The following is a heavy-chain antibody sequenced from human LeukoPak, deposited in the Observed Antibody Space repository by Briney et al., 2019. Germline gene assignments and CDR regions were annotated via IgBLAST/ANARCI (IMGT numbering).Heavy chain of an antibody. V-gene: IGHV4-30-2*01. J-gene: IGHJ3*02. CDR2: IYHSGST. CDR1: GGSISSGGYS. CDR3: ARGYYYDSSGYQGAFDI. Sequence: SETLSLTCAVSGGSISSGGYSWSWIRQPPGKGLEWIGYIYHSGSTYYNPSLKSRVTISVDRSKNQFSLKLSSVTAADTAVYYCARGYYYDSSGYQGAFDIWGQGTMVTVSS. D-gene: IGHD3-22*01.